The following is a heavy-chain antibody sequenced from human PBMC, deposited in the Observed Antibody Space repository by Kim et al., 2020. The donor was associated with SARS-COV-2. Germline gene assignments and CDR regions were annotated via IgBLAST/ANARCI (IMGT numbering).Heavy chain of an antibody. CDR1: GGSISSYY. D-gene: IGHD4-17*01. CDR3: ASLNYGGNSGY. J-gene: IGHJ4*02. Sequence: SETLSLTCTVSGGSISSYYWSWIRQPPGKGLEWIGYIYYSGSTNYNPSLKSRVTISVDTSKNQFSLKLSSVTAADTAVYYCASLNYGGNSGYWGQGTLVTVSS. V-gene: IGHV4-59*13. CDR2: IYYSGST.